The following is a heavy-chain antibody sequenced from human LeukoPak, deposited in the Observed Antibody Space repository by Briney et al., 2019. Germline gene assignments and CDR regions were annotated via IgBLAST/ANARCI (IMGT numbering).Heavy chain of an antibody. V-gene: IGHV1-2*02. J-gene: IGHJ4*02. D-gene: IGHD4-11*01. CDR3: ARGGGTVAPAPWVPFAY. CDR2: IDPNSGGT. CDR1: GYTFTGNY. Sequence: ASVKVSCKASGYTFTGNYMHWVRQAPGQGLEYMGYIDPNSGGTYYIQKFQGRVTMTRDVSINTAYVELSSLTSDDTAVYYCARGGGTVAPAPWVPFAYWGQGTLVTVSS.